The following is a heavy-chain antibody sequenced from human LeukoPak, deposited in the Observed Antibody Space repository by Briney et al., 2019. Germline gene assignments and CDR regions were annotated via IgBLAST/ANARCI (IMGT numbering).Heavy chain of an antibody. J-gene: IGHJ4*02. V-gene: IGHV1-69*05. D-gene: IGHD2-2*01. CDR3: ARGDIVVVPAAMRGYYFDY. Sequence: SVKVSCKASGGTFSSYAISWVRQAPGQGLEWMGGIIPIFGTANYAQKFQGRVTITTDESTSTAYMELSSLRSEDTAVYYCARGDIVVVPAAMRGYYFDYWGQGTLVTVSS. CDR2: IIPIFGTA. CDR1: GGTFSSYA.